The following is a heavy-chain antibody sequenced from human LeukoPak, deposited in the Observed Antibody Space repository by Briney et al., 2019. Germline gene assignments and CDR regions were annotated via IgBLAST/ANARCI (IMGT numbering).Heavy chain of an antibody. V-gene: IGHV1-18*01. CDR2: ISAYNGNT. D-gene: IGHD2-21*02. Sequence: ASVKVSCKASGYTFTSYGISWVRQAPGQGLEWMGWISAYNGNTNYAQKLQGRVTMTTDTTTSTAYMELRSLRSDDTAVYYCARVSHIVVVSAFRLSNTADYWCQGTLVTVSS. CDR3: ARVSHIVVVSAFRLSNTADY. CDR1: GYTFTSYG. J-gene: IGHJ4*02.